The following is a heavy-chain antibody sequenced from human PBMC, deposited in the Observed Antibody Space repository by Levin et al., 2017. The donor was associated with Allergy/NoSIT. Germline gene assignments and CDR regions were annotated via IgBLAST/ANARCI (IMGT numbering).Heavy chain of an antibody. CDR3: ASWAMYHYDRSAFDYFYYAMDV. CDR2: ISAGGNYI. CDR1: GILFSSYD. J-gene: IGHJ6*02. D-gene: IGHD3-22*01. V-gene: IGHV3-21*04. Sequence: LSLTCAASGILFSSYDMNWVRQAPGKGLEWVPSISAGGNYIYYADSVKGRFTISRDNAKNSLFLQMNSLRAEDTAVYYCASWAMYHYDRSAFDYFYYAMDVWGQGTTVTVSS.